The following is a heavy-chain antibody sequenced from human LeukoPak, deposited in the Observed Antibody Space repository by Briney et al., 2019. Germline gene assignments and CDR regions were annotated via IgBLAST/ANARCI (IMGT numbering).Heavy chain of an antibody. V-gene: IGHV3-23*01. D-gene: IGHD3-10*01. J-gene: IGHJ6*02. Sequence: PGGSLRLSCAASGFTFSSYAMSWVRQAPGKGLEWVSAISGSGGSTYYADSVKGRFTISRDNSKNTLYLQMNSLRAEDTAVYYCAKPGSGSGMLHLLYYYYGMDVWGQGTTVTVSS. CDR3: AKPGSGSGMLHLLYYYYGMDV. CDR2: ISGSGGST. CDR1: GFTFSSYA.